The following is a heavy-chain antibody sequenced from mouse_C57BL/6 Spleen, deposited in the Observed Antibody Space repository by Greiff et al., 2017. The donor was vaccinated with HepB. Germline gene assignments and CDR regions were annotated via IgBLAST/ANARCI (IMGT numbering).Heavy chain of an antibody. D-gene: IGHD2-3*01. CDR1: GFSFNTYA. Sequence: EVKLVESGGGLVQPKGSLKLSCAASGFSFNTYAMNWVRQAPGKGLEWVARIRSKSNNYATYYADSVKDRFTISRDDSESMLYLQMNNLKTEDTAMYYCVRHYESYFDYWGQGTTLTVSS. J-gene: IGHJ2*01. CDR3: VRHYESYFDY. V-gene: IGHV10-1*01. CDR2: IRSKSNNYAT.